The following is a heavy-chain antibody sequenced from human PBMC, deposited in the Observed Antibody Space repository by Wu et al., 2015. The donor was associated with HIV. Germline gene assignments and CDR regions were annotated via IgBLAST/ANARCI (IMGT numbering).Heavy chain of an antibody. Sequence: QVQPVQSGAELRKPGASVKVSCKASRYTLTNYDLNWVRQAAAQGLDWMGWVNPNRTNTGYVQKLQGRVTVTRNTCMSTVCMEMNSLKSEDTAVYYCARFGGKVHTDYWGQGTLVTVSS. CDR3: ARFGGKVHTDY. D-gene: IGHD4-23*01. CDR2: VNPNRTNT. V-gene: IGHV1-8*03. J-gene: IGHJ4*02. CDR1: RYTLTNYD.